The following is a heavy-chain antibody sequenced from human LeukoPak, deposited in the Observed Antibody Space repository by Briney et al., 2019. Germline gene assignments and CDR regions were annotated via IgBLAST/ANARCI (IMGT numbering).Heavy chain of an antibody. CDR1: GFSFSSYG. Sequence: GGSLRLSCAGSGFSFSSYGMHWVRQAPGKGLEWMAFIRSDGSNKYYADSVKGRFTIPRDNAKNSLYLQMNSLRAEDSAIYYCAREPTYTSSWYSTCDYWGQGTLVTVSS. J-gene: IGHJ4*02. V-gene: IGHV3-30*02. CDR3: AREPTYTSSWYSTCDY. CDR2: IRSDGSNK. D-gene: IGHD6-13*01.